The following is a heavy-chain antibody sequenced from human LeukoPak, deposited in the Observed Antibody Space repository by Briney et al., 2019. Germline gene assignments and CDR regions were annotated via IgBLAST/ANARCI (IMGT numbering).Heavy chain of an antibody. V-gene: IGHV4-39*07. Sequence: SSETLSHTCTVSGGSISRGTYYWGWIRQPPGKGLQWIGSGGSTYYNPSLQSRVTISVDTSKNHFSLKLSSVTAADTAVYYCARDSPDCGSTTCYKDWFDPWGQGTLVTVSS. J-gene: IGHJ5*02. D-gene: IGHD2-2*02. CDR1: GGSISRGTYY. CDR2: GGST. CDR3: ARDSPDCGSTTCYKDWFDP.